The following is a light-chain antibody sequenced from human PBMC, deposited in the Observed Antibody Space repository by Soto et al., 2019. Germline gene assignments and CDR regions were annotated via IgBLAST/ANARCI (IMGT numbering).Light chain of an antibody. CDR1: SSDVGGYNY. CDR3: LSFTSSSTYI. CDR2: EVT. J-gene: IGLJ1*01. V-gene: IGLV2-14*01. Sequence: QSALTQPASVSGSPGQSITISCTGTSSDVGGYNYVSWYQQHPGKAPKLMLYEVTNRPSGVSNRFSGSKSGNTASLTIPGLQAEDEADYYCLSFTSSSTYIFGTGTKLTVL.